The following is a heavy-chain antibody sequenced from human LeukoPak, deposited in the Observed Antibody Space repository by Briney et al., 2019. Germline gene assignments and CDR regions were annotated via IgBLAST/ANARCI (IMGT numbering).Heavy chain of an antibody. V-gene: IGHV3-43*01. CDR1: GFTFDDYT. D-gene: IGHD2-15*01. CDR3: AKDIDRYCSGGSCFGEFDY. J-gene: IGHJ4*02. Sequence: PGGSLRLSCAASGFTFDDYTMHWVRQAPGKGLEWVSLISWDGGSTYYADSVKGRFTISRDNSKNSLYLQMNSLRTEDTALYYCAKDIDRYCSGGSCFGEFDYWGQGTLVTVSS. CDR2: ISWDGGST.